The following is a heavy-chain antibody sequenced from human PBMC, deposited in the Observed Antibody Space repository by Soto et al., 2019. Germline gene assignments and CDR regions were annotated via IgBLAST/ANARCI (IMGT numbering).Heavy chain of an antibody. D-gene: IGHD2-15*01. CDR3: AACSGGSCYSSEPDAFDI. CDR1: GFTFTSSA. CDR2: IVVGSGNT. V-gene: IGHV1-58*01. J-gene: IGHJ3*02. Sequence: ASVKVSCKASGFTFTSSAVQWVRQARGQRLEWIGWIVVGSGNTNYAQKFQERVTITRDMSTSTAYMELSSLRSEGTAVYYCAACSGGSCYSSEPDAFDIWGQGTMVTV.